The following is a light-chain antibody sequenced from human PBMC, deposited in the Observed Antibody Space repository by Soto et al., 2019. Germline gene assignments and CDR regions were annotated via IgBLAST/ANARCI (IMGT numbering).Light chain of an antibody. CDR2: DVS. Sequence: QSVLTQPASVSGSPGRSITISCTGTSSDVGGYNYVSWYQQHPGKASKLMIYDVSNRPSGVSNRFSGSKSGNTASLTISGLQAEDEADYYCSSYTSSSTLYVFGTGTKVTVL. V-gene: IGLV2-14*01. J-gene: IGLJ1*01. CDR1: SSDVGGYNY. CDR3: SSYTSSSTLYV.